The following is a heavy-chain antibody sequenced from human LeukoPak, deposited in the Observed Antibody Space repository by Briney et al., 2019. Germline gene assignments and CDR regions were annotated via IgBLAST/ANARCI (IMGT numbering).Heavy chain of an antibody. CDR3: ARAPEFSSGWLLDC. CDR1: GGSISTYY. CDR2: IHTSGST. Sequence: PSETLSLTCSVSGGSISTYYGTWIRLSAGKGLEWIGRIHTSGSTNYNPSLKSRVTMSVGTSKNQFSLKVTSVSAADAGVYYCARAPEFSSGWLLDCWGQGSLVTVSS. V-gene: IGHV4-4*07. D-gene: IGHD6-19*01. J-gene: IGHJ4*02.